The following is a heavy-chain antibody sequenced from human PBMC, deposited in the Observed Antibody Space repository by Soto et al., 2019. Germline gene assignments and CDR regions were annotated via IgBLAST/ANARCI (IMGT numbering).Heavy chain of an antibody. V-gene: IGHV3-23*01. CDR1: GFTFSSYA. Sequence: GGSLRLSCAASGFTFSSYAITWVRQIPGRGLGWVSAISGSGGSTYYADSVKGRFTISRDNSKNTLYLQMNSLTAEDTAVYYCANTTYYDFWSGSNYMDVWGKGTTVTVSS. CDR3: ANTTYYDFWSGSNYMDV. J-gene: IGHJ6*03. D-gene: IGHD3-3*01. CDR2: ISGSGGST.